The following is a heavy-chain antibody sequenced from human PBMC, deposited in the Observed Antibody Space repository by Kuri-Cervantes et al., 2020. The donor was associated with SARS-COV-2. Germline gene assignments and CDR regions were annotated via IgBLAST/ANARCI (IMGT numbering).Heavy chain of an antibody. D-gene: IGHD6-6*01. V-gene: IGHV3-23*01. CDR2: ISGSGGST. CDR3: ARVPIAAPDY. Sequence: GESLKISCAASGFTFSSYAMSWVRQAPGKGLEWVSAISGSGGSTYYADSVKGRFTISRDNSKNTLCLQMNSLRAEDTAVYYCARVPIAAPDYWGQGTLVTVSS. J-gene: IGHJ4*02. CDR1: GFTFSSYA.